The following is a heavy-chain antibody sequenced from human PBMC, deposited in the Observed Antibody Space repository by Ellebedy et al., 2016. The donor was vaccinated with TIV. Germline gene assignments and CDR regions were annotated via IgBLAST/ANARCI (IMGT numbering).Heavy chain of an antibody. CDR1: GFIFSDYY. CDR3: ARDARFIDQQHNWFDP. Sequence: GESLKISCAASGFIFSDYYMSWIRQAPGKGLEWVSYISNSGHTIYYADSVKGRFTISRDNAENSLYLQMNSLRADDTAVYYCARDARFIDQQHNWFDPWGQGTLVTVSS. J-gene: IGHJ5*02. D-gene: IGHD6-13*01. V-gene: IGHV3-11*01. CDR2: ISNSGHTI.